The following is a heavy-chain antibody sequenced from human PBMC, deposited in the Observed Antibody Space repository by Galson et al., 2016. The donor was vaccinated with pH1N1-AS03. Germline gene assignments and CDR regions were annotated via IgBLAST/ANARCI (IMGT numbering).Heavy chain of an antibody. D-gene: IGHD6-25*01. J-gene: IGHJ4*01. V-gene: IGHV4-4*03. CDR3: ARAGQRHRVGDY. Sequence: PETLSLTCAVSGDSISSNHWWTWVRQPPGKGLEWIAEIYHNGNSNYNPTLKSRVSISVDKSKNQFSLNLSSVTAADTAVYYCARAGQRHRVGDYWGHGTLVTVSS. CDR1: GDSISSNHW. CDR2: IYHNGNS.